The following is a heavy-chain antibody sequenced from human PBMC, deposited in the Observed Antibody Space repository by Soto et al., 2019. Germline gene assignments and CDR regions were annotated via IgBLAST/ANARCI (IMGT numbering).Heavy chain of an antibody. Sequence: GGSLRLSCAASGFTVSSNYMSWVRQAPGKGLEWVSVIYSGGSTYYADSVKGRFIISRDNSKNTLYLQMNSLRAEDTAVYYCAREPTGTHFDYWGQGTLVTVSS. CDR3: AREPTGTHFDY. D-gene: IGHD1-7*01. V-gene: IGHV3-66*02. CDR1: GFTVSSNY. CDR2: IYSGGST. J-gene: IGHJ4*02.